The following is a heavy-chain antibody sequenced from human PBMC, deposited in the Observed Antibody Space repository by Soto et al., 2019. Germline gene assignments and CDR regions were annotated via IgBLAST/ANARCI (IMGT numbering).Heavy chain of an antibody. CDR3: ARGSSIAGLYYGMDV. V-gene: IGHV4-31*02. D-gene: IGHD6-6*01. Sequence: WTWIRQHPGKGLEWIGYNYYSGITYYNPSLKSRVTISLDTSKNQFSLKLSSFTAADTAVYYCARGSSIAGLYYGMDVWGQGTTVTVSS. CDR2: NYYSGIT. J-gene: IGHJ6*02.